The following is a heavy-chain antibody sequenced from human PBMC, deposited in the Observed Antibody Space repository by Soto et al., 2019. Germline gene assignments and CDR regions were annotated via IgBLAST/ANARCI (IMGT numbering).Heavy chain of an antibody. D-gene: IGHD3-3*01. Sequence: QVRLQESGPGLVEPSGTLSLTCGVSGGSISSSHWWSWVRQSPGKGLEWIGAINPSRETSYHPSLTNLVTIGVDAPNVPFSLRLSPVAAADTVVYYCAASTSSGPLSPDAFDVWGQGIIVIVSS. CDR3: AASTSSGPLSPDAFDV. V-gene: IGHV4-4*02. J-gene: IGHJ3*01. CDR2: INPSRET. CDR1: GGSISSSHW.